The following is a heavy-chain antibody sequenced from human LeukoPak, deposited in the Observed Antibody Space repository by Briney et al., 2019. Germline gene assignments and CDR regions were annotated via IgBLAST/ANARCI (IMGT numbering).Heavy chain of an antibody. CDR1: GGSFSGYY. CDR2: INHSGST. CDR3: ARAIVVVSRAVTRSDY. D-gene: IGHD3-22*01. J-gene: IGHJ4*02. Sequence: PSETLSLTCAVYGGSFSGYYWSWIRQPPGKGLEWIGEINHSGSTNYNPSLKSRVTISVDTSKNQFSLKLSSVTAADTAVYYCARAIVVVSRAVTRSDYWGQGTLVTVSS. V-gene: IGHV4-34*01.